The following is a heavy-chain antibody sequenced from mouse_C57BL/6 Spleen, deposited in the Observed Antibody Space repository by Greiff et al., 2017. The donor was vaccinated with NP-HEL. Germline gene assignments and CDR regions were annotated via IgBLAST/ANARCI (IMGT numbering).Heavy chain of an antibody. CDR1: GFTFSSYA. V-gene: IGHV5-4*01. Sequence: EVQLVESGGGLVKPGGSLKLSCAASGFTFSSYAMSWVRQTPEKRLEWVATISDGGSYTYYPDNVKGRFTISRDNAKNNLYLQMSHLKSEDTAMYYCAREGGNFDYWGQGTTLTVSS. CDR3: AREGGNFDY. J-gene: IGHJ2*01. D-gene: IGHD1-1*01. CDR2: ISDGGSYT.